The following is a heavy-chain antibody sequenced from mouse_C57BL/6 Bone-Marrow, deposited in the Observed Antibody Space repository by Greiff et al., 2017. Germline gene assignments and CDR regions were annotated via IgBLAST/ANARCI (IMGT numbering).Heavy chain of an antibody. Sequence: VKLMESGAELVKPGASVKISCKASGYAFSSYWMNWVKQRPGKGLEWIGQIYPGDGDTNYNGKFKGKATLTADKSSSTAYMQLSSLTSEDSAVYFCARSMIRGAMDYWGQGTSVTVSS. D-gene: IGHD2-4*01. V-gene: IGHV1-80*01. J-gene: IGHJ4*01. CDR3: ARSMIRGAMDY. CDR2: IYPGDGDT. CDR1: GYAFSSYW.